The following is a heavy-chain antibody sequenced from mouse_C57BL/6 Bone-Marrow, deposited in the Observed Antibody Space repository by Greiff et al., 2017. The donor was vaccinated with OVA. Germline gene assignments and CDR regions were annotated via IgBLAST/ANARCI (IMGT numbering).Heavy chain of an antibody. J-gene: IGHJ2*01. Sequence: VQLQESGAELVKPGASVKISCKASGYAFSSYWMNWVKQRPGKGLEWIGQIYPGDGDTNYNGKFKGKATLTADKSSSTAYMQLSSLTSEDSAVYFCARWVYSNYDFDYWGQGTTLTVSS. CDR1: GYAFSSYW. V-gene: IGHV1-80*01. D-gene: IGHD2-5*01. CDR3: ARWVYSNYDFDY. CDR2: IYPGDGDT.